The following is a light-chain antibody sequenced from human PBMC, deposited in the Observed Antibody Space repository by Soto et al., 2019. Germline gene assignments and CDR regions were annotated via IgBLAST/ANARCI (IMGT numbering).Light chain of an antibody. CDR2: AAS. J-gene: IGKJ1*01. Sequence: DIQMTQSPSSLSASVGDRVTITCRASQSIVTYLNWYLQKPGKAPKLLIYAASNLQSGVPSRFSGSGSGTDFTLTISRLEPEDFATYYCQQYNSYPWTFGQGTKVDIK. V-gene: IGKV1-39*01. CDR3: QQYNSYPWT. CDR1: QSIVTY.